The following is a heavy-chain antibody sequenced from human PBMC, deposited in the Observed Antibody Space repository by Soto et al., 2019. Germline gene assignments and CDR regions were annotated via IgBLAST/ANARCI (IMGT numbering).Heavy chain of an antibody. J-gene: IGHJ4*02. CDR2: INPSGGST. V-gene: IGHV1-46*01. D-gene: IGHD3-3*01. Sequence: ASVKVSCKASGYTFTSYYMHWVRQAPGQGLEWMGIINPSGGSTSYAQKFQGRVTMTRDTSTSTVYMELSSLRSEDTAVYYCAILGLSPRNYDFWSGYYTGMGPDYWGQGTLVTVSS. CDR3: AILGLSPRNYDFWSGYYTGMGPDY. CDR1: GYTFTSYY.